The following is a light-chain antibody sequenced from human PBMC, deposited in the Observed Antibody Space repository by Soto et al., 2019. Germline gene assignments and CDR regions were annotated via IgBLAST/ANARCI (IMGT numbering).Light chain of an antibody. CDR2: ATS. Sequence: DVQMTQSPSSLSAFVGDRVTITCRASQGIAPYLAWFQQKPGKVPKLLIYATSTLQSEVPSRFSGSGSGTDFTLTINSLQTEDVGTYYCQKYNSAPLTFGGGTKVEIK. V-gene: IGKV1-27*01. J-gene: IGKJ4*01. CDR3: QKYNSAPLT. CDR1: QGIAPY.